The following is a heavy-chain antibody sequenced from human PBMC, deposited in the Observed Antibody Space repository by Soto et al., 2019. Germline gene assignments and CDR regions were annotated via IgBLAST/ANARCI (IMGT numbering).Heavy chain of an antibody. D-gene: IGHD6-19*01. CDR3: ARGVAGTFYYYYYGMDV. V-gene: IGHV4-31*03. CDR1: GGPISSGGYY. Sequence: SETLSLTCTVSGGPISSGGYYWSWIRQHPGKGLEWIGYIYYSGSTYYNPSLKSRVTISVDTSKNQFSLKLSSVTAADTAVYYCARGVAGTFYYYYYGMDVWGQGTTVTVSS. CDR2: IYYSGST. J-gene: IGHJ6*02.